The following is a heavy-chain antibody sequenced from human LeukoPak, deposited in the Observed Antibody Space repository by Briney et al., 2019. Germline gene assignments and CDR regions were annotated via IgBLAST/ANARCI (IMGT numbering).Heavy chain of an antibody. D-gene: IGHD6-13*01. CDR3: ASQSPGLIAAFRLDY. CDR2: ITYSGST. J-gene: IGHJ4*02. V-gene: IGHV4-39*01. Sequence: PSETLSLTCTVSGGSISSSTYYWAWIRQSPGKGLEWIGSITYSGSTYYNPSLESRVTISVDTSKNQFSLRLISVTAVDTAVYYCASQSPGLIAAFRLDYWGQGTLVTVSS. CDR1: GGSISSSTYY.